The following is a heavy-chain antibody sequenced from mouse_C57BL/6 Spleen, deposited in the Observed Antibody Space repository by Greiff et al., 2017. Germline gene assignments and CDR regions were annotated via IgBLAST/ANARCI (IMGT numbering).Heavy chain of an antibody. CDR2: IDPSDSYT. V-gene: IGHV1-50*01. CDR1: GYTFTSYW. J-gene: IGHJ4*01. D-gene: IGHD1-1*01. CDR3: ARVVAYYYAMDY. Sequence: QVQLQQPGAELVKPGASVKLSCKASGYTFTSYWMQWVKQRPGQGIEWIGEIDPSDSYTNYNQKFKGKATLTVDTSSSTAYMQLSSLTSEDSAVYYCARVVAYYYAMDYWGQGTSVTVSS.